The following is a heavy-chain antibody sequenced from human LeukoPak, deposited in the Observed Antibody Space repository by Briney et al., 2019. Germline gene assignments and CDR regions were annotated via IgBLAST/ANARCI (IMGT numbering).Heavy chain of an antibody. CDR2: ILYDGSNK. CDR1: GFTFSSYA. J-gene: IGHJ3*02. Sequence: GASLRLSCAASGFTFSSYAMSWVRQAPGKGLEWVAVILYDGSNKSYADSVKGRFTISRDNSKNTLYLQMNSLRAEDTAVYYCAKESDAFDIWGQGTMVTVSS. CDR3: AKESDAFDI. V-gene: IGHV3-30*18.